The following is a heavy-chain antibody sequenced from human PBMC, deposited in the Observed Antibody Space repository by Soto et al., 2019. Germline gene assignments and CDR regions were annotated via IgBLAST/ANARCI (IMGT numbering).Heavy chain of an antibody. CDR2: INPDYGGA. Sequence: ASVKVSCKASGYTFTGHYIHWVRQAPGQGLEWMGWINPDYGGATYAQKFQGRVSLTRDTSNSTAYMELSSLRSDDTAVYFCARDLGGSSSYLGYWGQGTPVTVSS. V-gene: IGHV1-2*02. CDR3: ARDLGGSSSYLGY. CDR1: GYTFTGHY. J-gene: IGHJ4*02. D-gene: IGHD6-6*01.